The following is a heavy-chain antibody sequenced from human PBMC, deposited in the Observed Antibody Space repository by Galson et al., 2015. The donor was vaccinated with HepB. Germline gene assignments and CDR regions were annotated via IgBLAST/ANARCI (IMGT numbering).Heavy chain of an antibody. CDR1: GFTVSNNF. CDR3: ARDLTTVITPPV. Sequence: SLRLSCAASGFTVSNNFMSWVRQAPGKGLEWVSVIYSGGSTYYADSVRGRFTISRDNSKNTLHLQMNSLRAEDTAVYYCARDLTTVITPPVWGQGTLVTVSS. CDR2: IYSGGST. D-gene: IGHD4-17*01. J-gene: IGHJ4*02. V-gene: IGHV3-66*01.